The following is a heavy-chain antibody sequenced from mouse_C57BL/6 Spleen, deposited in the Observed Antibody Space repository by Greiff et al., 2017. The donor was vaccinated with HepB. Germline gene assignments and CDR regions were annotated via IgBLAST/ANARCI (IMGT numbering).Heavy chain of an antibody. CDR2: IYPGSGNT. CDR1: GYTFTDYY. D-gene: IGHD3-2*02. Sequence: QVQLQQSGAELVRPGASVKLSCKASGYTFTDYYINWVKQRPGQGLEWIARIYPGSGNTYYNEKFKGKATLTAEKSSSTAYMQLSSLTSEDSAVYFCARATAQATYYFDYWGQGTTLTVSS. CDR3: ARATAQATYYFDY. J-gene: IGHJ2*01. V-gene: IGHV1-76*01.